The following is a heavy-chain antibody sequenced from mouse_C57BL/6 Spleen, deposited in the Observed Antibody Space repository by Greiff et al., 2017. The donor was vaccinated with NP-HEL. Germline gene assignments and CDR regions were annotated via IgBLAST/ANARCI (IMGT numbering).Heavy chain of an antibody. Sequence: QVQLQQSGAELVKPGASVKISCKASGYAFSSYWMNWVKQRPGKGLEWIGQIYPGDGDTTYNGKFKGKATLTAYKSSSTAYMQLSSLTSEDSAVYFCAREDYSNYDWFAYWGQGTLVTVAA. CDR3: AREDYSNYDWFAY. J-gene: IGHJ3*01. D-gene: IGHD2-5*01. CDR1: GYAFSSYW. V-gene: IGHV1-80*01. CDR2: IYPGDGDT.